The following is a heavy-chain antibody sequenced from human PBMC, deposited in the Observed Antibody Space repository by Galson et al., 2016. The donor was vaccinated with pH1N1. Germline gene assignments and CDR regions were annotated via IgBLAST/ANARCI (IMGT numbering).Heavy chain of an antibody. V-gene: IGHV1-8*01. CDR1: GYTLTSYD. CDR2: MNPNNGNA. Sequence: SVKVSCKASGYTLTSYDINWVRQATGQGLEWMGWMNPNNGNADYAPKFQGRVTLTRNASINKSYMELRRLTSEDPAVYYCARGPVYWYFDLWGRGTPVIVSS. J-gene: IGHJ2*01. CDR3: ARGPVYWYFDL.